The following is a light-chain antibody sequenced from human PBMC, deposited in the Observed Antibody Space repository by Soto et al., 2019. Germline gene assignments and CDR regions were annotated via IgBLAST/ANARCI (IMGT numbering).Light chain of an antibody. Sequence: DIQMTQSPSSLSASVGDRVTITCRASQSISSYLNWYQQKPGKAPKLLIYAASSLQSGVPSRFSGSGPGTEFTLTISSLQPDDFAAYYCQQSYSTPPTFGVWTKVEIK. J-gene: IGKJ4*01. CDR3: QQSYSTPPT. CDR2: AAS. CDR1: QSISSY. V-gene: IGKV1-39*01.